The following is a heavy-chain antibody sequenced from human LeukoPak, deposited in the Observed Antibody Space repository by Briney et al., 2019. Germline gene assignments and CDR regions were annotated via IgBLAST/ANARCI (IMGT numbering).Heavy chain of an antibody. J-gene: IGHJ4*02. CDR2: ISFDGSNK. D-gene: IGHD2-2*01. V-gene: IGHV3-30-3*01. CDR3: AKEKTSSGYVDC. Sequence: GGSLRLSCAVSGFTFSGYTMHWVRQAPGKGLEWVAVISFDGSNKYYADSGKGRFTISRDNSKNTLYLQMNSLRAGDTAVYYCAKEKTSSGYVDCWGQGTLVTVSS. CDR1: GFTFSGYT.